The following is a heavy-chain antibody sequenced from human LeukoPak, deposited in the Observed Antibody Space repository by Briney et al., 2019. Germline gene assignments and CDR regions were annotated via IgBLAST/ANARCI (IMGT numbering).Heavy chain of an antibody. J-gene: IGHJ3*02. Sequence: SETLSLTCTVSGGSISSSSYYWGWIRQPPGKGLEWIGSIYYSGSTYYNPSLKSRVTISVDTSKNQFSLKLSSVTAADTAVYYCARPQQSDSCGYYTDAFDIWGQGTMVTVSS. CDR3: ARPQQSDSCGYYTDAFDI. CDR1: GGSISSSSYY. V-gene: IGHV4-39*01. D-gene: IGHD3-22*01. CDR2: IYYSGST.